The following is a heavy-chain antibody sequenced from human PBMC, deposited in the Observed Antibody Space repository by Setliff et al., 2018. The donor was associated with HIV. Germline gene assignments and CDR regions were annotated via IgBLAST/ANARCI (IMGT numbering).Heavy chain of an antibody. Sequence: ASVKVSCKASSNTFSKDVFNWVRQAPGQGLEWMGWVSVYNGKANYAQKFQGRVTMTRDTSTSTVYMELSRLRSDDTAVYYCARGGYHGFGSYGDYWGQGTLVTVSS. J-gene: IGHJ4*02. CDR3: ARGGYHGFGSYGDY. V-gene: IGHV1-18*01. CDR1: SNTFSKDV. CDR2: VSVYNGKA. D-gene: IGHD3-10*01.